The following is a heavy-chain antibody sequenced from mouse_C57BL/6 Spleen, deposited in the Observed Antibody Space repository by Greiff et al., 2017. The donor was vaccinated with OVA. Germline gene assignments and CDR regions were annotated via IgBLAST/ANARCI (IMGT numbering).Heavy chain of an antibody. CDR2: IDPETGGT. J-gene: IGHJ4*01. Sequence: QVQLQQSGAELVRPGASVTLSCKASGYTFTDYEMHWVKQTPVHGLEWIGAIDPETGGTAYNQKFKGKAILTADKSSSTAYMERRSLTSEDSAVYYCTRSYYGSSPYYAMDYWGQGTSVTVSS. D-gene: IGHD1-1*01. V-gene: IGHV1-15*01. CDR3: TRSYYGSSPYYAMDY. CDR1: GYTFTDYE.